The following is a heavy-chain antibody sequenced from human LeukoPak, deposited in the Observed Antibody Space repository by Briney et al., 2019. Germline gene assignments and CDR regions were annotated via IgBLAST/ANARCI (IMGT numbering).Heavy chain of an antibody. CDR1: GYTFSTYY. D-gene: IGHD3-10*01. CDR2: IDPSSGTT. Sequence: ASVKVSCKASGYTFSTYYLHWVRQAPGQGLEWMAIIDPSSGTTNYAQRFQGRVTMTRDTSTTTFYMDLSSLRSEDTAVYYCARGLKITYFYSSDTYYNSHAFNIWGQGTLVTVSS. V-gene: IGHV1-46*01. CDR3: ARGLKITYFYSSDTYYNSHAFNI. J-gene: IGHJ3*02.